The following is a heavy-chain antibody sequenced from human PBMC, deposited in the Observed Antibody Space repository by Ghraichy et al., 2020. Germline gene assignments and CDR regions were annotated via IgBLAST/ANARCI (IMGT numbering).Heavy chain of an antibody. CDR2: IKEDGSEK. Sequence: GESLNISCAASGFTFSSYWMSWVRQAPGKGLEWVANIKEDGSEKYYVDSVKGRFTISRDNAKNSLYLQMNSLRAEDTAVYYCARDYRHCSSTSCYTTSGDWGQVTLVTVSS. CDR3: ARDYRHCSSTSCYTTSGD. CDR1: GFTFSSYW. J-gene: IGHJ4*02. V-gene: IGHV3-7*01. D-gene: IGHD2-2*02.